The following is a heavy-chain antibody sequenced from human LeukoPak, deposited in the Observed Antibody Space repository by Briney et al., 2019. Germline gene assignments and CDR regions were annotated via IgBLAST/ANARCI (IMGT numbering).Heavy chain of an antibody. V-gene: IGHV3-23*01. J-gene: IGHJ4*02. CDR3: AKDDYYDTSGYRD. D-gene: IGHD3-22*01. CDR2: ISPGGDIT. Sequence: GGSLRLSCAASGFTFSNHGMNWVRQAPGKGLEWVSGISPGGDITYYADSVQGWFTISRDNSKNTLYLQMNSPRAEDTAVYYCAKDDYYDTSGYRDWGQGTLVTVSS. CDR1: GFTFSNHG.